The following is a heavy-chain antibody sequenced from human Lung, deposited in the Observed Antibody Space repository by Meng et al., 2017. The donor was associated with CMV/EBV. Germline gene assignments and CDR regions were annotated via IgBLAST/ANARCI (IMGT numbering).Heavy chain of an antibody. CDR3: ARALKLGTVAFDL. CDR1: GYLFPGYY. Sequence: ASXXVAXKASGYLFPGYYIHWVRQAPGQNLEWVGWIFPNNGGTKCAQNFQGRVTMTRDTSISTAYLELSRLRSDDTAVYYCARALKLGTVAFDLWGQGTMVTVSS. J-gene: IGHJ3*01. CDR2: IFPNNGGT. D-gene: IGHD7-27*01. V-gene: IGHV1-2*02.